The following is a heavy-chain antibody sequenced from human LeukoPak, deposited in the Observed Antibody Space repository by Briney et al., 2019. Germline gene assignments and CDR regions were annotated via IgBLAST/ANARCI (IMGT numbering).Heavy chain of an antibody. CDR2: MFDTVST. J-gene: IGHJ4*02. D-gene: IGHD5-18*01. CDR3: ATIKRGSTYGYFDF. Sequence: YMFDTVSTKFNPSLKSRLTLSVGTSKKQLSLRLSSVTAADTAVYYCATIKRGSTYGYFDFWGQGIKVTVSS. V-gene: IGHV4-59*01.